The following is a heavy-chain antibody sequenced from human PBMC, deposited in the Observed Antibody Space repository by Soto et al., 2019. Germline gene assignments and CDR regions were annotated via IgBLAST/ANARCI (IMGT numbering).Heavy chain of an antibody. D-gene: IGHD2-15*01. J-gene: IGHJ6*02. V-gene: IGHV3-23*01. CDR2: ISGSGGST. Sequence: GGSLRLSCAASGFTFSSYAMSWVCQAPGKGLEWVSAISGSGGSTYYADSVKGRFTISRDNSKNTLYLQMNSLRAEDTAVYYCAIEGYCSGGSCYYYYGMDVWGQGTTVTVSS. CDR1: GFTFSSYA. CDR3: AIEGYCSGGSCYYYYGMDV.